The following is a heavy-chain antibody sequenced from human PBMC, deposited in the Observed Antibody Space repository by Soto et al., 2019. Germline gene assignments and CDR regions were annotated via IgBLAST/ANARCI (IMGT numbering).Heavy chain of an antibody. Sequence: EVQLVQSGAEVKKPGESLKISCKGSGYSFTSYWIGWVRQMPGKGLEWMGIIYPGDSDTRYSPSFQGQVTISADKSIRTACLQWSSLKAADTARYYCARWGDIVVVPAVIREEGLNNWFDPWGQGTLVTVSS. D-gene: IGHD2-2*01. J-gene: IGHJ5*02. CDR2: IYPGDSDT. CDR1: GYSFTSYW. V-gene: IGHV5-51*03. CDR3: ARWGDIVVVPAVIREEGLNNWFDP.